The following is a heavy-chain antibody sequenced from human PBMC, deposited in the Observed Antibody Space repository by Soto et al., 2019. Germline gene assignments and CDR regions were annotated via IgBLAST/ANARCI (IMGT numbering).Heavy chain of an antibody. J-gene: IGHJ4*02. D-gene: IGHD3-10*01. CDR3: ARVHIIMVRGYIDY. CDR2: VSAYNGDT. CDR1: GYTFTSYG. V-gene: IGHV1-18*01. Sequence: QVQLVQSGAEVKKPGASVKVSCKASGYTFTSYGISWVRQAPGQGLEWMGWVSAYNGDTKYAQKVPGRVTMTPHTTTSPAYMERRSLRSDDSAEYYCARVHIIMVRGYIDYWGQGTMVTVSS.